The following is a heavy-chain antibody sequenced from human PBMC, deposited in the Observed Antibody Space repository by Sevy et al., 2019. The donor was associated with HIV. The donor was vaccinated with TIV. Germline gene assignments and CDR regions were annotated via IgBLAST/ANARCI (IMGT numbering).Heavy chain of an antibody. Sequence: GGSLRLSCVVSGFTLNDYYMSWIRQAPGEGLEWVSHITTDGTAISYAHSVKGRFTISRDNAKNPLYLQMNSLRAEDTAVYCCARGNPVYWLGGSCYRPLDYWGRGTLVTVSS. CDR1: GFTLNDYY. D-gene: IGHD2-15*01. CDR2: ITTDGTAI. V-gene: IGHV3-11*01. J-gene: IGHJ4*02. CDR3: ARGNPVYWLGGSCYRPLDY.